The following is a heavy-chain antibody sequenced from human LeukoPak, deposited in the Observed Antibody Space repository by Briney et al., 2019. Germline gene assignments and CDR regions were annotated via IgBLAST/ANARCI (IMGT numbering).Heavy chain of an antibody. V-gene: IGHV7-4-1*02. CDR1: GYTFTSYA. D-gene: IGHD2-2*01. CDR2: INANTGNP. J-gene: IGHJ4*02. Sequence: ASVKVSCKASGYTFTSYAMNWVRQAPGQGLEWMGWINANTGNPTYAQGFTGRFVFSLDTSVSTAYLQISSLKAEDTAVYYCARGYCSSTSCYGGSYWGQGTLVTVSS. CDR3: ARGYCSSTSCYGGSY.